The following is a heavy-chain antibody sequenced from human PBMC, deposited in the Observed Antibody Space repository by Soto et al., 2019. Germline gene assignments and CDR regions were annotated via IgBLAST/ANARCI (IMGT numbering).Heavy chain of an antibody. CDR3: ARHVRWRCSSTGCHWGWFDP. CDR2: ISSSSGTI. Sequence: EVQLVESGGGLVQPGGSLRLSCVASGFTFSNFGMNWVRQAPGKGLEWVSYISSSSGTIYDADSVKGRFTISRDNAKNALYLQVNSLRAEDTAVYYCARHVRWRCSSTGCHWGWFDPWGQGTLVTVSS. J-gene: IGHJ5*02. V-gene: IGHV3-48*01. D-gene: IGHD2-2*01. CDR1: GFTFSNFG.